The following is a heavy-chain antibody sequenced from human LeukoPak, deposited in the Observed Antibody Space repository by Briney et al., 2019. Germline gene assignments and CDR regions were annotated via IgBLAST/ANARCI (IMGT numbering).Heavy chain of an antibody. CDR2: INSDGSST. D-gene: IGHD3-22*01. J-gene: IGHJ3*02. CDR1: RFTFSTYW. V-gene: IGHV3-74*01. CDR3: ARPTYYYDSSGYYHDAFDI. Sequence: GGSLRLSCAASRFTFSTYWMHWVRQAPGKGLVWVSRINSDGSSTSYADSVKGRFTISRDNAKNTLYLQMNSLRAEDTAVYYCARPTYYYDSSGYYHDAFDIWGQGTMVTVSS.